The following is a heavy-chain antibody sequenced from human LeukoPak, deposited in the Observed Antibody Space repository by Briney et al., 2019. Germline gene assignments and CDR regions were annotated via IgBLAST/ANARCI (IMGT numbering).Heavy chain of an antibody. CDR2: INPNSGGT. V-gene: IGHV1-2*02. CDR1: GYTFTGYY. CDR3: AREPRRYNWFDP. J-gene: IGHJ5*02. Sequence: ASVKVFCKASGYTFTGYYMHWVRQAPGQGLEWMGWINPNSGGTNYAQKFQGRVTMTRDTSISTAYMELSRLRSDDTAVYYCAREPRRYNWFDPWGRGTLVTVSS.